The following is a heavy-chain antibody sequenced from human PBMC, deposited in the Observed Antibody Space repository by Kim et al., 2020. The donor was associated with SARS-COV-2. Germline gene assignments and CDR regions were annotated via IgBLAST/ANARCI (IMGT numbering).Heavy chain of an antibody. D-gene: IGHD3-16*01. V-gene: IGHV3-15*01. Sequence: GGSLRLSCAASGFAFSKSWMSWVRQAPGKGLEWVGRIKSKADGGTTDYAAPVKGRFIISRDDSKHTLYLQMNSLKTEDTAVYYCATFGSSVYWGQGTLVTVSS. CDR2: IKSKADGGTT. CDR3: ATFGSSVY. J-gene: IGHJ4*02. CDR1: GFAFSKSW.